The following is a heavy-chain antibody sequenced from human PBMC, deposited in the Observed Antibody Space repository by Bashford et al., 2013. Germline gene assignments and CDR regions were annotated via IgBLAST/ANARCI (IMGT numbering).Heavy chain of an antibody. CDR2: INPNSGGT. J-gene: IGHJ3*01. D-gene: IGHD5-12*01. CDR3: AKVVRGWHIVRYAFDV. Sequence: WVRQAPGQGLEWMGWINPNSGGTNYAQKFQGRVTMTRDTSISTAYMELSRLRSDDTAVYYCAKVVRGWHIVRYAFDVWGRGTMVTVSS. V-gene: IGHV1-2*02.